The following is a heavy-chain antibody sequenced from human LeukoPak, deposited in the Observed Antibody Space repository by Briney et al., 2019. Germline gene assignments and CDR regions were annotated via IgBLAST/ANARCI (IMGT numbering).Heavy chain of an antibody. V-gene: IGHV4-59*01. J-gene: IGHJ6*03. CDR3: ARDLVVPAARAVSFSDYYMDV. CDR1: GGSISSYY. Sequence: SETLSLTCTVSGGSISSYYWSWIWQPPRKGLGWVGYIYYSGSTNYNPSLKSRVTISVDTSKNQFSLKLSSVTAADTAVYYCARDLVVPAARAVSFSDYYMDVWGKGTTVTVSS. CDR2: IYYSGST. D-gene: IGHD2-2*01.